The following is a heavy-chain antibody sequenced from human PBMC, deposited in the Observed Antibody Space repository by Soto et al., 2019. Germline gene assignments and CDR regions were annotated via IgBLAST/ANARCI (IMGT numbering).Heavy chain of an antibody. V-gene: IGHV4-30-2*01. CDR3: ARGIMVRGVEFDY. CDR1: GGSISSGGYS. CDR2: IYHSGST. D-gene: IGHD3-10*01. J-gene: IGHJ4*02. Sequence: SETLSLTCAVSGGSISSGGYSWSWIRQPPGKGLEWIGYIYHSGSTYYNPSLKSRVTISVDRSKNQFSLKLSSVTAADTAVYYCARGIMVRGVEFDYWGQGTLVTVSS.